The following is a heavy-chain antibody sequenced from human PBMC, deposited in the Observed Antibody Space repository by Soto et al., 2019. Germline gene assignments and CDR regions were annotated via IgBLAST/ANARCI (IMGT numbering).Heavy chain of an antibody. Sequence: SETLSLTCTVSGDSIDTSSYCWGWIRQPPGKGLEWIGSICYRGTTYYNPSLKSRLTISVDTSKRQFSLKLSSVTAADTAVFYCARQGEHSSSYFFDSWGQGTLVTVSS. J-gene: IGHJ4*02. CDR2: ICYRGTT. CDR1: GDSIDTSSYC. D-gene: IGHD6-6*01. V-gene: IGHV4-39*01. CDR3: ARQGEHSSSYFFDS.